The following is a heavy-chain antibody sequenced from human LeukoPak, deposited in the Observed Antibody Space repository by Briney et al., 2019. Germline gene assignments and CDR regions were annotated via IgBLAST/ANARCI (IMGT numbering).Heavy chain of an antibody. J-gene: IGHJ4*02. CDR1: GGSISSSSYY. V-gene: IGHV4-39*01. CDR2: IYYSGST. CDR3: ARQSRYSSGWLYDY. Sequence: SETLSLTCTVSGGSISSSSYYWGWIRQPPGKGLEWIGSIYYSGSTYYNPSLKSRVTIFVDTSKNQFSLKLSSVTAADTAVYYCARQSRYSSGWLYDYWGQGTLVTVSS. D-gene: IGHD6-19*01.